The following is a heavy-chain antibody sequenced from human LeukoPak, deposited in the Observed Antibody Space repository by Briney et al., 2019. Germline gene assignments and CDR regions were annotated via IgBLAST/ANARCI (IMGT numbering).Heavy chain of an antibody. CDR2: ISSSSSYI. V-gene: IGHV3-21*01. D-gene: IGHD3-22*01. CDR1: GFTFSSYW. J-gene: IGHJ4*02. CDR3: ARDFRGYYYDSSGYYHFDH. Sequence: GGSLRLSCAASGFTFSSYWMSWVRQAPGKGLEWVSSISSSSSYIYYADSVKGRFTISRDNAKNSLYLQMNSLRAEDTAVYYCARDFRGYYYDSSGYYHFDHWGQGTLVTVSS.